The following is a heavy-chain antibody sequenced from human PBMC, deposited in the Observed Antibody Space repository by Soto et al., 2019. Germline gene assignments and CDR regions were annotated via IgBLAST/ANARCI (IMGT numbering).Heavy chain of an antibody. Sequence: EVQLVESGGGLVQPGGSLRLSCAASGFTVSSNYMSWVRQAPGKGLEWVSVIYSGGSTYYADSVKGRFTISRDNSKNTLYLQMNSLRAEDTAVYYCARVHISSPYYYYYMDVWGKGTTVTVSS. V-gene: IGHV3-66*01. CDR2: IYSGGST. D-gene: IGHD6-6*01. CDR1: GFTVSSNY. J-gene: IGHJ6*03. CDR3: ARVHISSPYYYYYMDV.